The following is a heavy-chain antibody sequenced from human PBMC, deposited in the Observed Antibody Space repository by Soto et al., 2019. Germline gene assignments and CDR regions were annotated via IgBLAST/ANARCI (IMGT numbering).Heavy chain of an antibody. CDR2: IYSGGSS. V-gene: IGHV3-53*01. J-gene: IGHJ6*02. CDR3: HGIPCSGGSCYSVYYYYGMDV. D-gene: IGHD2-15*01. Sequence: TGGSLRLSCAASGFTVSSNYMSWVRQAPGKGLEKVTVIYSGGSSYYADSVKCRFTISRDNSKNTLFLQMNSLRAEDTAVYYCHGIPCSGGSCYSVYYYYGMDVWGQGTTVTVSS. CDR1: GFTVSSNY.